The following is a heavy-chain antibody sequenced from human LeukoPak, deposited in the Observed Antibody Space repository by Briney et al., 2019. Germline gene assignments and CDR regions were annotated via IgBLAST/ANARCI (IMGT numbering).Heavy chain of an antibody. Sequence: GESLKISCKGSGYSFTSYWISWVRQMPGKGLEWMGRIDPSDSYTNYSPSFQGHVTISADKSISTAYLQWSSLKASDTAMYYCARRGARSSWGFYYGMDVWGQGTTVTVSS. CDR2: IDPSDSYT. D-gene: IGHD6-13*01. V-gene: IGHV5-10-1*01. CDR3: ARRGARSSWGFYYGMDV. CDR1: GYSFTSYW. J-gene: IGHJ6*02.